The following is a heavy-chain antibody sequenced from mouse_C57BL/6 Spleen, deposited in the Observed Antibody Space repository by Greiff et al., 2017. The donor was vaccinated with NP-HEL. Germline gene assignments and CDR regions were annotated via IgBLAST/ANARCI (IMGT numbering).Heavy chain of an antibody. D-gene: IGHD2-2*01. CDR2: IDPSDSET. CDR3: ARSEGATMVTTGVGY. Sequence: QVQLQQPGAELVRPGSSVKLSCKASGYTFTSYWMHWVKQRPIQGLEWIGNIDPSDSETHYNQKFKDKATLTVDKSSSTAYMQLSSLTSEDSAVYYCARSEGATMVTTGVGYWGQGTLVTVSA. CDR1: GYTFTSYW. J-gene: IGHJ3*01. V-gene: IGHV1-52*01.